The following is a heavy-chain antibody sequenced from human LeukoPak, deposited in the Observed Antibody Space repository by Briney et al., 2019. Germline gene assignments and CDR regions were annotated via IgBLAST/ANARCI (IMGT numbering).Heavy chain of an antibody. Sequence: ASVKVSCKASEYTFTDYYMHWVRQAPGQGLEWMGWINPNSDDTNYAQKFQGRVTMTRDPSISTAYMALTRLRSDDTAVYYCARDAWLVGTTNLYYFDYWGQGTLVTVSS. CDR3: ARDAWLVGTTNLYYFDY. CDR2: INPNSDDT. V-gene: IGHV1-2*02. CDR1: EYTFTDYY. J-gene: IGHJ4*02. D-gene: IGHD1-26*01.